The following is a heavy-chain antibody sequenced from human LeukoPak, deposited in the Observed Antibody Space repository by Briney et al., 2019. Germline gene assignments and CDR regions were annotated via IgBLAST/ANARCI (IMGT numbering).Heavy chain of an antibody. D-gene: IGHD6-13*01. CDR1: GFTFSNTW. CDR2: IKSKTDGGTT. CDR3: TTGLRAADTN. V-gene: IGHV3-15*01. J-gene: IGHJ4*02. Sequence: GSLRLSCAASGFTFSNTWVSWVRQAPGKGLEWVGRIKSKTDGGTTDYAAPVKGRFTISRDDSKNTLYLQMNSLKTEDTAVYYCTTGLRAADTNWGLRTLVTVSS.